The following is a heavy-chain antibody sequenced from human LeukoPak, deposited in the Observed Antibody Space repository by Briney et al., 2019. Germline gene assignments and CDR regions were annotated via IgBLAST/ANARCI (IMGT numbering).Heavy chain of an antibody. CDR3: ARDLGQYYDTSDNWFDP. V-gene: IGHV3-23*01. J-gene: IGHJ5*02. CDR1: GFTFSSYA. Sequence: GGSLRLSCAASGFTFSSYAMSWVRQAPGKGLEGISVISGSGGSTYYADSVKGRFTISRDNAKNTLNLQMNSLRAEATAVYYCARDLGQYYDTSDNWFDPWGQGTLVTVSS. D-gene: IGHD3-22*01. CDR2: ISGSGGST.